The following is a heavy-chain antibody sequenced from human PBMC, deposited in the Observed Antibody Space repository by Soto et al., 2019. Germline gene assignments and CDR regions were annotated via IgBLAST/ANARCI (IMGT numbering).Heavy chain of an antibody. Sequence: QVQLQQWGAGLLKPSETLSLTCAVYGGSFSGYYWSWIRQPPGKGLEWIGEINHSGSTNYNPSLKSRVTISVDTSKNKFSLKLSSVTAADTAVYYCARGDDSTDRSHFDYWGQGTLVTVSS. CDR1: GGSFSGYY. J-gene: IGHJ4*02. D-gene: IGHD4-4*01. V-gene: IGHV4-34*01. CDR3: ARGDDSTDRSHFDY. CDR2: INHSGST.